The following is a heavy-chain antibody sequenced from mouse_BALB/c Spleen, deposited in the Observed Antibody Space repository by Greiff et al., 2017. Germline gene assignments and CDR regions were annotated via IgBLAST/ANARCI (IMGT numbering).Heavy chain of an antibody. CDR1: GFTFSSFG. CDR3: ARSDYYGSSYFAWFAY. CDR2: ISSGSSTI. D-gene: IGHD1-1*01. Sequence: EVKVVESGGGLVQPGGSRKLSCAASGFTFSSFGMHWVRQAPEKGLEWVAYISSGSSTIYYADTVKGRFTISRDNPKNTLFLQMTSLRSEDTAMYYCARSDYYGSSYFAWFAYWGQGTLGTVSA. V-gene: IGHV5-17*02. J-gene: IGHJ3*01.